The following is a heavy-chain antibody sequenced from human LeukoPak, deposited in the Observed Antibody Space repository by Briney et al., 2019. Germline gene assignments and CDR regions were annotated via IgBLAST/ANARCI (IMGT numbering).Heavy chain of an antibody. V-gene: IGHV4-61*01. D-gene: IGHD3-3*01. J-gene: IGHJ6*02. CDR1: GGSVSSGSYY. Sequence: PSETLSLTCTVSGGSVSSGSYYWSWIRQPPGKGLEWIGYIYYSGSTNYNPSLKSRVTISVDTSKNQFSLKLSSVTAADTAVYYCARHSGYDFWSGYYRDYYYYGMDVWGQGTTVTVSS. CDR3: ARHSGYDFWSGYYRDYYYYGMDV. CDR2: IYYSGST.